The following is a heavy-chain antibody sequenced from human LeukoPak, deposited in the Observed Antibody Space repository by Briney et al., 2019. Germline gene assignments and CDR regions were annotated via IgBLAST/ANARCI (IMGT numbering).Heavy chain of an antibody. V-gene: IGHV4-59*01. CDR3: ARDAIGDGYNFGYAFDV. J-gene: IGHJ3*01. Sequence: SETLSLTCKVSGGYISSYYWSWIRQPPGKGLEWIAYIYSSGSTIYNPSLKSGVNISVDTSKNQFSLRLCSVTAADTAVYYCARDAIGDGYNFGYAFDVWGQGTMVTVSS. CDR1: GGYISSYY. CDR2: IYSSGST. D-gene: IGHD5-24*01.